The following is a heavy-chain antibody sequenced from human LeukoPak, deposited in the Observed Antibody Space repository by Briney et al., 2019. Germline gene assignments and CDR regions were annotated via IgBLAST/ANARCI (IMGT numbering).Heavy chain of an antibody. Sequence: PGGSLRLSCVASGFTFSSYWMNWVRQAPGKGLEWVANIKQDGSEKFYVDSVKGRFTISRDNAKNSLYLHMNSLRVEDTAVCYCARVASSGYYYFSDYWGQGTLVTVSS. V-gene: IGHV3-7*01. J-gene: IGHJ4*02. D-gene: IGHD3-22*01. CDR1: GFTFSSYW. CDR3: ARVASSGYYYFSDY. CDR2: IKQDGSEK.